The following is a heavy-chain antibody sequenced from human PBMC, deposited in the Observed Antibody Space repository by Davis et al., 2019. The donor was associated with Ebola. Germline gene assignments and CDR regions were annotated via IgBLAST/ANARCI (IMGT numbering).Heavy chain of an antibody. CDR1: GFTVSSNY. CDR2: IYSGGST. J-gene: IGHJ6*02. CDR3: AGNSGVYYYGMDV. V-gene: IGHV3-53*04. Sequence: GESLKISCAASGFTVSSNYMSWVRQAPGKGLEWVSVIYSGGSTYYADPVKGRFTISRHNSKNTLYLQMNSLRAEDTAVYYCAGNSGVYYYGMDVWGQGTTVTVSS. D-gene: IGHD5-12*01.